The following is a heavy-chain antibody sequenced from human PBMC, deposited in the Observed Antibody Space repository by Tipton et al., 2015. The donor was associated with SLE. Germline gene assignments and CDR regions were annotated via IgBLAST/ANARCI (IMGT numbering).Heavy chain of an antibody. J-gene: IGHJ3*02. CDR3: ARYSYFAAAFDI. Sequence: TLSLTCTVSGGSMTTGSYFWTWIRQPAGKGPEYIGRIYSTGDINCNPALKSRVTILADTSKDQFSLKLSSVTAADTAMYYCARYSYFAAAFDIWGQGTLVTVAS. D-gene: IGHD5-18*01. V-gene: IGHV4-61*02. CDR1: GGSMTTGSYF. CDR2: IYSTGDI.